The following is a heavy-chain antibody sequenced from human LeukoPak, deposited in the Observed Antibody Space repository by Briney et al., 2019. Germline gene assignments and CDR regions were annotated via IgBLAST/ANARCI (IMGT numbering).Heavy chain of an antibody. CDR2: INHSGST. Sequence: SETLSLTCAVYGGSFSGYYWSWIRQPPGKGLEWIGEINHSGSTNYNPSLKSRVTISVDTSKNQFSLKLSSVTAADTAVYYCARGRGLMVRGVIIRYYFDYWGQGTLVTVSS. CDR3: ARGRGLMVRGVIIRYYFDY. CDR1: GGSFSGYY. V-gene: IGHV4-34*01. J-gene: IGHJ4*02. D-gene: IGHD3-10*01.